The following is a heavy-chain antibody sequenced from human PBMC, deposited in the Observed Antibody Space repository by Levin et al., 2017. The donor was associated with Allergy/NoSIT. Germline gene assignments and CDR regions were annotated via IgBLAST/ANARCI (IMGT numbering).Heavy chain of an antibody. CDR2: IYYSGST. J-gene: IGHJ3*02. V-gene: IGHV4-59*08. CDR3: ARTIDYYVAFDS. D-gene: IGHD1-26*01. Sequence: SETLSLTCTVSGGSISSYYWSWIRQPPGKGLEWIGYIYYSGSTNYNPSLKSRVTISVDTSKNQFSLKLSSVTAADTAVYYCARTIDYYVAFDSWGQGTMVTVSS. CDR1: GGSISSYY.